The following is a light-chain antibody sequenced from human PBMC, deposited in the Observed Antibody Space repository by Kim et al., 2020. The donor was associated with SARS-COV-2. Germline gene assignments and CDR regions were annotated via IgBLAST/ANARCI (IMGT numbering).Light chain of an antibody. CDR1: RSNIALNS. V-gene: IGLV1-44*01. CDR2: LSD. J-gene: IGLJ3*02. CDR3: AAWDGTLNGWM. Sequence: QSVLTQPPSVSGTPGQRITISCSGGRSNIALNSVNWYQQVPGTAPKLLIYLSDQRPSGVPDRFSGSKSGPSASLAISGLQSEDEADYFCAAWDGTLNGWMFGGGTQLTVL.